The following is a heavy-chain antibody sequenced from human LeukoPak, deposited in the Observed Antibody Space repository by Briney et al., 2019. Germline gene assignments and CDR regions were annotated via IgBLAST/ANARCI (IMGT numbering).Heavy chain of an antibody. V-gene: IGHV3-66*01. CDR1: GFSVTNNY. D-gene: IGHD2-15*01. CDR2: IYSGGTT. Sequence: GGSLRLTCAASGFSVTNNYMFWVRQAPGKGLEWLSVIYSGGTTYSADSVKDRFTISRDNSNNTLYLQMDSLRVDDTAVFYCARLRSSGGDDVWGQGTTVTVSS. J-gene: IGHJ6*02. CDR3: ARLRSSGGDDV.